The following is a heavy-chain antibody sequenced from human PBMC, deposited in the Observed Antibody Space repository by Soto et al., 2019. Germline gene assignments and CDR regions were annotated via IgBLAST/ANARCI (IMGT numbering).Heavy chain of an antibody. CDR3: ARQGMITRPEDGKDV. V-gene: IGHV5-51*01. D-gene: IGHD3-16*01. CDR1: GYSFTSNW. J-gene: IGHJ6*02. CDR2: IYPGDSDT. Sequence: PGESLKISCKGSGYSFTSNWIGWVRQLPGKGLEWMGIIYPGDSDTRYSPSFQGQVTISADKSISTAYLQWSSLKASDTAMYYCARQGMITRPEDGKDVWGQGTTVTVSS.